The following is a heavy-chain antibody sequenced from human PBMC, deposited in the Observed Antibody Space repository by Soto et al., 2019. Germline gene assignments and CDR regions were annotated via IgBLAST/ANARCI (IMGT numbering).Heavy chain of an antibody. J-gene: IGHJ4*02. CDR2: INHSGNT. D-gene: IGHD1-26*01. V-gene: IGHV4-34*01. CDR1: GGSLSGYY. Sequence: SETLSLTCAVYGGSLSGYYWSWIRQPPGKALEWIGEINHSGNTNYNASLKSRVTISVDTSKNQLFLNLSSVTAADTAMYYCARHHVRGRTIAGAAEFWGQGTLVTVSS. CDR3: ARHHVRGRTIAGAAEF.